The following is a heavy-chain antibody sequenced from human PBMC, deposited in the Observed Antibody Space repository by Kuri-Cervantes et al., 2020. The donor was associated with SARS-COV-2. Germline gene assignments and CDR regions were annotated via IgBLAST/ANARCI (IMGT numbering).Heavy chain of an antibody. J-gene: IGHJ3*02. V-gene: IGHV4-59*08. CDR2: IYYTGST. Sequence: SETLSLTCTVSGGSISSYYRSWIRQPPGKGLEWIGYIYYTGSTNYNPSLKSRVTISVDTSKKQFSLKLSSVTAADTAVYYCARLGAFDIWGQGTMVTVSS. CDR3: ARLGAFDI. CDR1: GGSISSYY.